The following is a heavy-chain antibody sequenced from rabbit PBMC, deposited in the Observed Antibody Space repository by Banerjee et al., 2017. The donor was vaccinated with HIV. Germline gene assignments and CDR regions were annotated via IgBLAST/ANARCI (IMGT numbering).Heavy chain of an antibody. CDR3: ARGTGAIGAGLNL. CDR2: IDAGSSGST. V-gene: IGHV1S40*01. Sequence: QSLEESGGDLVKPGASLTLTCTASGFSFSSNYAMCWVRQTPGKGLEWIACIDAGSSGSTWYASWVNGRFTISKTSSTTVTLQMTSLTAADTATYFCARGTGAIGAGLNLWGPGPWSPS. CDR1: GFSFSSNYA. D-gene: IGHD4-2*01. J-gene: IGHJ4*01.